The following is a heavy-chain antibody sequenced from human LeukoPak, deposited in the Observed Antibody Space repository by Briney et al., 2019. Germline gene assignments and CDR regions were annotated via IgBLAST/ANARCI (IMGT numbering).Heavy chain of an antibody. D-gene: IGHD3-10*01. CDR1: GGSTSSSSYY. V-gene: IGHV4-39*07. Sequence: SETLSLTCTVSGGSTSSSSYYWGWIRQPPGKGLKWIGSIYHSGSTYYNPSLKSRVTISVDTSKNQFSLKLSSVTAADTAVYYCARDPANYGSGSYPLDYWGQGTLVTVSS. J-gene: IGHJ4*02. CDR3: ARDPANYGSGSYPLDY. CDR2: IYHSGST.